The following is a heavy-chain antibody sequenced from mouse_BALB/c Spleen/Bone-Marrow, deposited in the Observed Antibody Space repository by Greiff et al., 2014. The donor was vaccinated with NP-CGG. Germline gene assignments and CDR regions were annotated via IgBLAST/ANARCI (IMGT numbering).Heavy chain of an antibody. CDR3: ARSGVTHAMDY. CDR1: GYTFTDYN. D-gene: IGHD3-1*01. CDR2: IYPYNGYT. J-gene: IGHJ4*01. Sequence: EVQLQQSGPELVKPGASVKISCKASGYTFTDYNMHWVKQSHGKSLEWIGYIYPYNGYTGYNQKFKSKATLTVDNSSSTAYMEFRSLTSEDSAVYSCARSGVTHAMDYWGQGTSVTVSS. V-gene: IGHV1S29*02.